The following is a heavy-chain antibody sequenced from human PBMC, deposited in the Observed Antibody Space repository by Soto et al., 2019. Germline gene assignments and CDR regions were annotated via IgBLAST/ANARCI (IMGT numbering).Heavy chain of an antibody. D-gene: IGHD3-9*01. CDR2: IKQDGSEK. CDR1: GSTFSSYW. V-gene: IGHV3-7*01. J-gene: IGHJ6*02. Sequence: GGSLRLSCAASGSTFSSYWMSWVRQAPGKGLERVANIKQDGSEKYYVDSVKGRFTISRDNAKNSLYLQMNSLRAEDTAVYYCARGTCTRYDILTIGMDVWGQATPLTVYS. CDR3: ARGTCTRYDILTIGMDV.